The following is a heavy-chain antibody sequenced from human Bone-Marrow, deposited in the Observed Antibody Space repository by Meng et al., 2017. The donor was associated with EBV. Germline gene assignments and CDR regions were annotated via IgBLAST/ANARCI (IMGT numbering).Heavy chain of an antibody. CDR2: MNPNSGNT. V-gene: IGHV1-8*01. J-gene: IGHJ4*02. D-gene: IGHD4-17*01. Sequence: QVQLVQAGAEVKKPGASEKVPWKASGYTFTSYDINWVRQATGQGLEWMGWMNPNSGNTGYAQKFQGRVTMTRNASISTAYMELSSLRSEDTAVYYCARGSDYGDYQPLGYWGQGTLVTVSS. CDR3: ARGSDYGDYQPLGY. CDR1: GYTFTSYD.